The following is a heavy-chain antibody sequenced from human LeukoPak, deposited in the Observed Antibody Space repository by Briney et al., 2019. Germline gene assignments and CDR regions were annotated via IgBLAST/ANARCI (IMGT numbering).Heavy chain of an antibody. V-gene: IGHV3-23*01. J-gene: IGHJ4*02. Sequence: GGPLRLSWAAPGFSFSNYARTWVRKGQGKGLKGASGITNNGGSTYYADSVKGRFTISRDNSKNTLYLQMSSLRAEDTAVYYCTKGPMGDSGWYGRDWGQGTLVTVSS. CDR3: TKGPMGDSGWYGRD. CDR2: ITNNGGST. D-gene: IGHD6-19*01. CDR1: GFSFSNYA.